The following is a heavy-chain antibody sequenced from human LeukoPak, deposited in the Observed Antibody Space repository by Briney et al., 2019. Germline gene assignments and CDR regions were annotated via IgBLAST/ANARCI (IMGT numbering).Heavy chain of an antibody. CDR1: GFTFSSYA. CDR2: ISYDGSNK. CDR3: ARGSRGYCSGGSCLRGWFDP. V-gene: IGHV3-30-3*01. Sequence: GGSLRLSFAASGFTFSSYAMHWVRQAPGKGLEWVAVISYDGSNKYYADSVKGRFTISRDNSKNTLYLQMNSLRAEDTAVYYCARGSRGYCSGGSCLRGWFDPWGQGTLVTVSS. J-gene: IGHJ5*02. D-gene: IGHD2-15*01.